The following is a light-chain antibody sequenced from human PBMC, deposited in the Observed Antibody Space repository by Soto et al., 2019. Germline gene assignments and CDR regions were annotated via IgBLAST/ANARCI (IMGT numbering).Light chain of an antibody. CDR1: SSDVGGYNY. CDR2: EVS. J-gene: IGLJ1*01. CDR3: SSYAGSNNFV. Sequence: QSALTQPPSASGSPRQSVTISCTGTSSDVGGYNYVSWYQQHQGKAPKLMIYEVSERPSGVPDRFSGSKSSNTASLTVSGLQAEDEADYYCSSYAGSNNFVFGTGTKLTVL. V-gene: IGLV2-8*01.